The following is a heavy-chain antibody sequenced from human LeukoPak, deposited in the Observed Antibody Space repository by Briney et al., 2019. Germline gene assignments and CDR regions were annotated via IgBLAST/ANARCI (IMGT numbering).Heavy chain of an antibody. CDR3: ARGPVRGVILPYFDY. V-gene: IGHV4-39*07. CDR1: GGSISSSSYY. Sequence: PSETLSLTCTVSGGSISSSSYYWGWIRQPPGKGLEWIGSIYYSGSTYYNPSLKSRVTISVDTSKNQFSLKLSSVTAADTAVYYCARGPVRGVILPYFDYWGQGTLVTVSS. D-gene: IGHD3-10*01. J-gene: IGHJ4*02. CDR2: IYYSGST.